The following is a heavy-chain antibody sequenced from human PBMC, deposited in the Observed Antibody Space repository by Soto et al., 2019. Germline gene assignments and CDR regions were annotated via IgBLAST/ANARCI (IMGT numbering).Heavy chain of an antibody. CDR1: GYSINSDYY. CDR2: VDHSGRT. Sequence: PSETLSLTCAVSGYSINSDYYWGWIRQPPGKGLEWIGSVDHSGRTYYSPSLRSRLTIFIDTSKNQFSLRLTSVTAADTAMYFCAKKGYYPSGKINLFDSWGPGTLVTVPS. V-gene: IGHV4-38-2*01. J-gene: IGHJ4*02. CDR3: AKKGYYPSGKINLFDS. D-gene: IGHD3-10*01.